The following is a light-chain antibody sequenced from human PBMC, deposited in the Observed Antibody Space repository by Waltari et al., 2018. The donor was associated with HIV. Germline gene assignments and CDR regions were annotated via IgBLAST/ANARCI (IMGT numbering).Light chain of an antibody. Sequence: DLTQPPSVSVSPGQTARITCSGAALSKQYSYWYQQKAGPAPVLVILKDAGRPSGIPERFSASSSGTTVTLTITSVEAYDEAEYFCQSSDTTASHELFGGGTKLTVL. CDR1: ALSKQY. CDR2: KDA. CDR3: QSSDTTASHEL. V-gene: IGLV3-25*03. J-gene: IGLJ2*01.